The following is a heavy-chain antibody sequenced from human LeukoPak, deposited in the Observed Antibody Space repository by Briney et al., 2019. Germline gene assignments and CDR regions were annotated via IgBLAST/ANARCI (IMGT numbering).Heavy chain of an antibody. CDR2: IKNKGDGGTA. D-gene: IGHD3-10*01. Sequence: GGSLRLSCEASRFTFNNAWMSWVRQAPGKGLEWVGRIKNKGDGGTADYAAPVKGRFIISSDDSKNTLYLQMNSLKTEDTAMYYCATALVRGFNAFDIWGQGTMVTVSS. CDR1: RFTFNNAW. J-gene: IGHJ3*02. CDR3: ATALVRGFNAFDI. V-gene: IGHV3-15*01.